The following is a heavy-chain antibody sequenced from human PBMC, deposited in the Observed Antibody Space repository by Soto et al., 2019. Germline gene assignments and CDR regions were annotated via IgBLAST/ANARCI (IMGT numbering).Heavy chain of an antibody. CDR1: GYTFNTYF. V-gene: IGHV1-18*01. CDR3: ARDTSNSFDY. Sequence: HVQLVQSGGELKKPGASVKVSCNTSGYTFNTYFITWVRQAPGQGLEWMGWISPHNGNTNYAEKFQGRVTMTTDTITKTAHMELRNLRFDDTAVYYCARDTSNSFDYWGQGTLVTVSS. CDR2: ISPHNGNT. D-gene: IGHD2-2*01. J-gene: IGHJ4*02.